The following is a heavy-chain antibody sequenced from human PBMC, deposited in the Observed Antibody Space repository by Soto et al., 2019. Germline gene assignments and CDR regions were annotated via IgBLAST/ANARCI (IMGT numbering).Heavy chain of an antibody. CDR1: GGTFSSYA. Sequence: GASVKVSCKASGGTFSSYAISWVRQAPGQGLEWMGGIIPIFGTANYAQKFQGRVTITADESTSTAYMELSSLRSEDTAVYYCAREFGGYCSGGSCHHWYFDLWGRGTLVTVSS. D-gene: IGHD2-15*01. V-gene: IGHV1-69*13. CDR3: AREFGGYCSGGSCHHWYFDL. CDR2: IIPIFGTA. J-gene: IGHJ2*01.